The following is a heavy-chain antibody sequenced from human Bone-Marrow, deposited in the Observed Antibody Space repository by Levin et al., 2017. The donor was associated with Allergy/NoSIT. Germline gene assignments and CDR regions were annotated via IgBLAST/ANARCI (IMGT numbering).Heavy chain of an antibody. CDR1: GFTVSNNY. Sequence: GGSLRLSCAVSGFTVSNNYMSWVRQAPGKGLEWVSLIYSGGGTHYAASVKARFTISRDNSKNPVYLKLTSLIAEDTAVYYCARLDFNYGSYYWGQGTLVTVSS. CDR2: IYSGGGT. J-gene: IGHJ4*02. CDR3: ARLDFNYGSYY. D-gene: IGHD3-10*01. V-gene: IGHV3-66*04.